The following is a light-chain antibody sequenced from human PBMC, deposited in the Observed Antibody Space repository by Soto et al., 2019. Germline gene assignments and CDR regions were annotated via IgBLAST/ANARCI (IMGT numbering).Light chain of an antibody. V-gene: IGKV1-5*03. J-gene: IGKJ1*01. CDR2: KAS. Sequence: DIQMTQSPSTLSASVGDRVTITCRASQSISSWLVWYQQKPGKAPNLLIYKASSLESGVPSRFSGSGSGTEFTLTISSLQPDDFATYYCQQYNSYSGTFGQGTKVEIK. CDR1: QSISSW. CDR3: QQYNSYSGT.